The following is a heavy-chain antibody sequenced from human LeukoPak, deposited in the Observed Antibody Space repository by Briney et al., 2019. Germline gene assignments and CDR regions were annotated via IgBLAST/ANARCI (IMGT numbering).Heavy chain of an antibody. CDR1: GFTFSSYW. CDR2: IKQDGSEK. Sequence: GGSLRLSCAASGFTFSSYWMSWVRQAPGKGLEWVANIKQDGSEKYYVGSVKGRFTISRDNAKNSLYLQMNSLRGEDTAVYYCTRDNAGSGWVYWGQGTLVTVSS. D-gene: IGHD6-19*01. V-gene: IGHV3-7*05. J-gene: IGHJ4*02. CDR3: TRDNAGSGWVY.